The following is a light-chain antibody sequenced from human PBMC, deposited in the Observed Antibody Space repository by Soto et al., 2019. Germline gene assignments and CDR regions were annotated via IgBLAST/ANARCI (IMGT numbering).Light chain of an antibody. CDR1: RSNIGSNT. J-gene: IGLJ2*01. V-gene: IGLV1-44*01. CDR3: VAWDDSLNGRV. CDR2: SNN. Sequence: QSVVTQPPSASGTPGQRVTISCSGSRSNIGSNTVNWYQQLPGPAPKLLIYSNNQRPSGVPDRFSGSKSGTSASLAISGLQSEDEADYYCVAWDDSLNGRVFGGGTKLTVL.